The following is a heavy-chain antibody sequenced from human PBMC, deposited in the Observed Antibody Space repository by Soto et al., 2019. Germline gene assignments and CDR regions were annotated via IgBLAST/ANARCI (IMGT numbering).Heavy chain of an antibody. CDR2: ISGANT. Sequence: TPGLSSAAPGYTLDRNGMCWIRQAPGKGLEWVSTISGANTYYADSVKGRFTISRDNSRNTLYLQLNSLRANDTAIYYCAKSGDSIGYQIFDYWGQGA. D-gene: IGHD3-22*01. CDR3: AKSGDSIGYQIFDY. V-gene: IGHV3-23*01. CDR1: GYTLDRNG. J-gene: IGHJ4*02.